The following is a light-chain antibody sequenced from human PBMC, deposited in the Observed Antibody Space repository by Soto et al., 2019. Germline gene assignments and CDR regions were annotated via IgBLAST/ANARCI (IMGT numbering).Light chain of an antibody. CDR1: QSISSW. V-gene: IGKV1-5*01. CDR3: QQYNSYS. CDR2: HAS. Sequence: DIQITQSPSTLSGSVGDRVTITCRASQSISSWLAWYQQKPGKAPKLLIYHASSLESGVPSRFSGSGSGIEFTLTISSLQPDDFATYYRQQYNSYSFGQGTKVDIK. J-gene: IGKJ1*01.